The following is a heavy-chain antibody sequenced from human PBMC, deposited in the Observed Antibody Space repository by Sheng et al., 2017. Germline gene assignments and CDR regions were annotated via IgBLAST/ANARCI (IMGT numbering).Heavy chain of an antibody. V-gene: IGHV3-23*04. CDR1: GFTFSSYA. J-gene: IGHJ4*02. D-gene: IGHD6-19*01. Sequence: EVQLVESGGGLVQPGGSLRLSCAASGFTFSSYAMTWVRQAPGKGLEWVSAISGSGGGTYYADSVKGRFTISRDNSKNTLYLQMNSLRAEDTAVYYCAEMEGGSGQRKYFDYWGQGTLVTVSS. CDR3: AEMEGGSGQRKYFDY. CDR2: ISGSGGGT.